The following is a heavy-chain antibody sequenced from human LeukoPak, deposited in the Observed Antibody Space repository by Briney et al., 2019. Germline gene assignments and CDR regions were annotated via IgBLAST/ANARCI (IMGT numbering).Heavy chain of an antibody. J-gene: IGHJ5*02. Sequence: SETLSLTCTVSGGSISNYYWSWIRQPAGKGLEWIGRIYSCGTTIYNPTLKSRVTMSVDTSKNQFSLKLSSVTAADTAVYFCASGSSDYDPWGQGTLVTVSA. V-gene: IGHV4-4*07. CDR1: GGSISNYY. CDR2: IYSCGTT. CDR3: ASGSSDYDP. D-gene: IGHD5-12*01.